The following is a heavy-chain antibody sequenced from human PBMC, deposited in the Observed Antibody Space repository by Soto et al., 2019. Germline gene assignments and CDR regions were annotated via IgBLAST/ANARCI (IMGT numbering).Heavy chain of an antibody. CDR1: GYTFTCYY. CDR3: ARGVPERIQLWLHGLVDY. CDR2: INPNSGGT. Sequence: ASVKVSCKASGYTFTCYYMHWVRQAPGQGLEWMGWINPNSGGTNYAQKFQGWVTMTRDTSISTAYMELSRLRSDDTAVYYCARGVPERIQLWLHGLVDYWGQGTLVTVSS. J-gene: IGHJ4*02. D-gene: IGHD5-18*01. V-gene: IGHV1-2*04.